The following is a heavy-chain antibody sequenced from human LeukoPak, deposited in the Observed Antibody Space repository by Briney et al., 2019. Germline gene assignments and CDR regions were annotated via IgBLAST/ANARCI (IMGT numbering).Heavy chain of an antibody. V-gene: IGHV4-34*01. J-gene: IGHJ4*02. CDR2: INHSGST. CDR3: ARGIPWFGDLGLDY. Sequence: PSETLSLTCAVHGGSFSGYYWSWIRQPPGKGLEWIGEINHSGSTNYNPSLKSRVTISVDTSKNQFSLKLSSVTAADTAVYYCARGIPWFGDLGLDYWGQGTLVTVSS. CDR1: GGSFSGYY. D-gene: IGHD3-10*01.